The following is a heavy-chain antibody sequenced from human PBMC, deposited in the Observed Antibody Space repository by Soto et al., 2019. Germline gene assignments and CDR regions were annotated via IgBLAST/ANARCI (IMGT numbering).Heavy chain of an antibody. V-gene: IGHV3-23*01. D-gene: IGHD2-21*01. CDR1: GFTFRNYA. CDR3: TRILWSSRRDALDI. J-gene: IGHJ6*02. CDR2: IGPSGTPT. Sequence: DVQLLESGGDLVQPGGSLRLSCIASGFTFRNYAMAWVRQAPGEDLEWVSAIGPSGTPTLYADSVKSRFSISRDDSRNTVSLQMNSLGVEDTATYYCTRILWSSRRDALDIWGQGTTVTVSS.